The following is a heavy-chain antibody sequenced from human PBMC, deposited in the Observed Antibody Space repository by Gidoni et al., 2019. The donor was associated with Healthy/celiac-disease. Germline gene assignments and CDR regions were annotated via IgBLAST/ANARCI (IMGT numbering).Heavy chain of an antibody. V-gene: IGHV4-39*01. D-gene: IGHD2-2*01. CDR1: GGSISSSSYY. Sequence: QLPLQASGPGLVKPSETLSRTCSVSGGSISSSSYYWGWIRQPPGKGLEWIGSIYYSGSAYYNPSLKSRVTISVDTSKNQFSLKLSSVTAADTAVYYCARHEWRPCSGTSCYEEYYFDYWGQGTLVTVSS. J-gene: IGHJ4*02. CDR2: IYYSGSA. CDR3: ARHEWRPCSGTSCYEEYYFDY.